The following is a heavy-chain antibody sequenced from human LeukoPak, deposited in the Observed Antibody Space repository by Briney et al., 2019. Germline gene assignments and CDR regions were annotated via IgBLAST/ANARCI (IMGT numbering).Heavy chain of an antibody. CDR1: GFTFSTYG. Sequence: GGSLRLSCAASGFTFSTYGMHWVRQAPGKGLDWVAVIWYDGSNKYYADSVKGRFTISRDNSKNMLYLQMNSLTAEDTAVYYCARAVGPFDYWGQRTLVSVSS. D-gene: IGHD2-15*01. CDR3: ARAVGPFDY. CDR2: IWYDGSNK. V-gene: IGHV3-33*01. J-gene: IGHJ4*02.